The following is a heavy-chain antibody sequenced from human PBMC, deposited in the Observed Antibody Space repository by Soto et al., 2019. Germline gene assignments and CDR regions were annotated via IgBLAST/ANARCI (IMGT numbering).Heavy chain of an antibody. CDR1: GGTFSSYP. CDR2: IIPIFGSV. D-gene: IGHD1-1*01. V-gene: IGHV1-69*01. Sequence: QVQLVQSGAEVKKPGSSVKVSCKASGGTFSSYPISWVRQAPGQGLEWMGVIIPIFGSVNSAQKFQGRVTITAEESTSTAYMELSSLRSEDTAVYYCARPRTTGTTKGYDYWGQGTLVTVSS. J-gene: IGHJ4*02. CDR3: ARPRTTGTTKGYDY.